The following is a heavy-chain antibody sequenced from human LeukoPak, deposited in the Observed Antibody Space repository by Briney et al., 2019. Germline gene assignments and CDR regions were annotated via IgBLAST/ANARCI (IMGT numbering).Heavy chain of an antibody. CDR3: ARDGCSGGSCYWNWFDP. CDR1: GGSISSYY. Sequence: SETLSLTCTVSGGSISSYYWSWIRQPPGKGLEWIGYIYYSGSTNYNPSLKSRVTISVDTSKNQFSLKLSYVTAADTAVYYCARDGCSGGSCYWNWFDPWGQGTLVTVSS. CDR2: IYYSGST. D-gene: IGHD2-15*01. V-gene: IGHV4-59*01. J-gene: IGHJ5*02.